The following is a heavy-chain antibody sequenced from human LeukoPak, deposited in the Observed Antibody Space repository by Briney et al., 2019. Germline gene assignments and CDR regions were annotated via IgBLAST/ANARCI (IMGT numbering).Heavy chain of an antibody. J-gene: IGHJ4*02. CDR1: GFTFSSYA. V-gene: IGHV3-23*01. D-gene: IGHD3-3*01. CDR3: AKEFNDFWSGYGGFDY. CDR2: ISGSGGST. Sequence: GGSLRLSCAASGFTFSSYAMSWVRQAPGKGLEWVSAISGSGGSTYYADSVKGRFIIFRDNSKNTLYLQMNSLRAEDTAVYYCAKEFNDFWSGYGGFDYWGQGTLVTVSS.